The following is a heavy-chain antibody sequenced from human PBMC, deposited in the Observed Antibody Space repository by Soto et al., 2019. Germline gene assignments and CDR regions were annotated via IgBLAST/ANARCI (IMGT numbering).Heavy chain of an antibody. CDR1: AGSFSGYY. D-gene: IGHD2-2*01. CDR3: ARKGRYCSGASCYAWWFDP. Sequence: SETLSLTCAVYAGSFSGYYWSWIRQPPGKGLEWIGEINHRGSTNYNPSLKSRVTISVDTSKNQFSLELNSVTTADTAVYYCARKGRYCSGASCYAWWFDPWGQGTGVTVSS. CDR2: INHRGST. V-gene: IGHV4-34*01. J-gene: IGHJ5*02.